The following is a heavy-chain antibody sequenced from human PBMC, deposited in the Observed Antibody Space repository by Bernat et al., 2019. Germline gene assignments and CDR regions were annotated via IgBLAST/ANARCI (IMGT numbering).Heavy chain of an antibody. Sequence: QVQLVQSGAEVKKPGASVKVSCKASGFTFTGYYIHWVRQAPGQGLEWMGRINPNSGATNSAQEFKGRVTMTRDTSISTAYMGLSRLGSDDTAVYYCVRDQGGTHLYSAYYMDVWGKGTTVTVSS. CDR1: GFTFTGYY. V-gene: IGHV1-2*06. CDR2: INPNSGAT. J-gene: IGHJ6*03. D-gene: IGHD1-1*01. CDR3: VRDQGGTHLYSAYYMDV.